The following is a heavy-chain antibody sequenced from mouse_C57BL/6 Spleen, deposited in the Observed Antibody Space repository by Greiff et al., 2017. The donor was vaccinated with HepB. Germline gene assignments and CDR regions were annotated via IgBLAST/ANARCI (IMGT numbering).Heavy chain of an antibody. D-gene: IGHD4-1*01. J-gene: IGHJ2*01. CDR2: IHPNSGST. CDR1: VYTFTSYW. CDR3: AREANWDEFDY. V-gene: IGHV1-64*01. Sequence: QVHVKQPGAELVKPGASVKLSCKASVYTFTSYWMHWVKQRPGQGLEWIGMIHPNSGSTNYNEKFKSKATLTVDKSSSTAYMQLSSLTSEDSAVYYCAREANWDEFDYWGKGTTLTVSS.